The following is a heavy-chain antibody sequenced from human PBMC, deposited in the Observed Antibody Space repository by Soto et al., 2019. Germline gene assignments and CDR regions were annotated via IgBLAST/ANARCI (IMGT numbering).Heavy chain of an antibody. Sequence: QVQLVESGGGVVQPGRSLRLSCAASGFTFSSYAMHWVRQAPGKGLEWVAVISYDGSNKYYADSVKGRFTISRDNSENTLYLQMNSLRAEDTAVYYCASVALDTFDPWGQGTLVTVSS. V-gene: IGHV3-30-3*01. CDR3: ASVALDTFDP. J-gene: IGHJ5*02. CDR1: GFTFSSYA. CDR2: ISYDGSNK. D-gene: IGHD5-18*01.